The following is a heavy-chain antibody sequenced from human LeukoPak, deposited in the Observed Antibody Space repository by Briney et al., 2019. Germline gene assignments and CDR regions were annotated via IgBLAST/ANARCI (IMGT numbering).Heavy chain of an antibody. CDR1: GFTVSNNY. D-gene: IGHD2-21*02. Sequence: GGSLRLSCAASGFTVSNNYMSWVRQAPGKGLEWVSVIYSGGSTYYADSAKGRFTISRDNAKNSLYLQINSLRAEDTAAYYCARGNGDHYCHDYWGQGTLVTVSS. CDR2: IYSGGST. J-gene: IGHJ4*02. V-gene: IGHV3-53*01. CDR3: ARGNGDHYCHDY.